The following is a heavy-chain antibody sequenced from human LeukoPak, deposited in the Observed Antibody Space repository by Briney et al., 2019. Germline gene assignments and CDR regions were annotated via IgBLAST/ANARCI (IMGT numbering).Heavy chain of an antibody. V-gene: IGHV3-23*01. D-gene: IGHD6-13*01. CDR1: GFSFSTYA. J-gene: IGHJ4*02. Sequence: PGGSLRLSCAASGFSFSTYAMSWVRQAPGKGLEWVSAISGSGGATYYADSVKGRFTISRDNSKNTLYLQMNSLRAEDTAVYYCAKDSGIAAAGTKDYWGQGTLVTVSS. CDR2: ISGSGGAT. CDR3: AKDSGIAAAGTKDY.